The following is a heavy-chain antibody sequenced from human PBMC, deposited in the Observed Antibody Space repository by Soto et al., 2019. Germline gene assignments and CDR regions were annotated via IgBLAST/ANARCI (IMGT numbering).Heavy chain of an antibody. CDR2: INHSGST. J-gene: IGHJ4*02. CDR1: GGSFSGYS. CDR3: ARARGGYCSSTSCYAFDY. D-gene: IGHD2-2*01. Sequence: QVQLQQWGAGLLKPSETLSLTCAVNGGSFSGYSWSWIRKPPGKGLEWIGEINHSGSTNYNPSLKSRVTRSVDTSKNQFSLKLSSVTASDTAVYYCARARGGYCSSTSCYAFDYWGQGTLVTVSS. V-gene: IGHV4-34*01.